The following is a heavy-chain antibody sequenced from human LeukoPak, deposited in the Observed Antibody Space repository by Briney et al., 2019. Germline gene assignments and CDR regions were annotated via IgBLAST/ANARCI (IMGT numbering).Heavy chain of an antibody. CDR1: GFTFSSYA. CDR2: VSGGGGGT. V-gene: IGHV3-23*01. J-gene: IGHJ4*02. Sequence: GGSLRLSCAASGFTFSSYAMSWVRQAPGKGLEWVSAVSGGGGGTYYANSVKGRFTISRDNSRDTLYLQMNSLRAEDTALSFCANSPDYYGSGSSSYIDCWGQGTLVSVSS. CDR3: ANSPDYYGSGSSSYIDC. D-gene: IGHD3-10*01.